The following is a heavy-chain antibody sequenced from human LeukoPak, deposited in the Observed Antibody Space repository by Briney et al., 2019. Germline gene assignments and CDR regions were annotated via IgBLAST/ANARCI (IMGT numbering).Heavy chain of an antibody. D-gene: IGHD3-10*01. CDR2: INHSGST. V-gene: IGHV4-34*01. CDR1: GGSLSSGGYS. Sequence: SETLSLTCADSGGSLSSGGYSWSWIRQPPGKGLEWIGEINHSGSTNYNPSLKSRVTISVDTSKNQFSLKLSSVTAADTAVYYCARGAVLLWFGELIPLNWFDPWGQGTLVTVSS. CDR3: ARGAVLLWFGELIPLNWFDP. J-gene: IGHJ5*02.